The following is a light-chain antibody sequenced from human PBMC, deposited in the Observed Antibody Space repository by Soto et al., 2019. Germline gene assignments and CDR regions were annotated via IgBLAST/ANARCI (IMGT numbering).Light chain of an antibody. CDR3: QQYSNWPSWT. Sequence: EIVLTQSPGTLSLSPGERATLSFSSSQSVSRNYLAWYQQTPGQAPRLPVYGASSRATGIPDRFRGSGSGTDFTLTISRLEPEDFAVYYCQQYSNWPSWTFGQGTKVDIK. CDR1: QSVSRNY. V-gene: IGKV3-20*01. J-gene: IGKJ1*01. CDR2: GAS.